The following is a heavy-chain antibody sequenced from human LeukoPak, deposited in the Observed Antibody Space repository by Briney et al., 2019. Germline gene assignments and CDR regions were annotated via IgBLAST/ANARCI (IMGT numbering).Heavy chain of an antibody. D-gene: IGHD3-10*01. J-gene: IGHJ5*02. V-gene: IGHV4-34*01. CDR1: GGSFSGYY. CDR2: INHSGST. CDR3: ARGCRYYYGSGSCRFDP. Sequence: SETLSLTCAVYGGSFSGYYWSWIRQPPGKGLEWIGEINHSGSTNYNPSLKSRVTISVDTSKNQFSLKLSPVTAADTAVYYCARGCRYYYGSGSCRFDPWGQGTLVTVSS.